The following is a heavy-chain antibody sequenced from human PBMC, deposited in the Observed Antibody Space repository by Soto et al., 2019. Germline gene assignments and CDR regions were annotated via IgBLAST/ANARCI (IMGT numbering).Heavy chain of an antibody. Sequence: GSLRLSCISSGFTFRTYTMNWVRQSPGKGLEWVSGIRGFSPYTFYAESVKGRFTISRDNAKNSLFLQMNSLRAEDTAVYYCARDRGYDAHDFYYNAMDVWGQGTTVTVSS. CDR2: IRGFSPYT. V-gene: IGHV3-21*01. CDR1: GFTFRTYT. CDR3: ARDRGYDAHDFYYNAMDV. D-gene: IGHD2-15*01. J-gene: IGHJ6*02.